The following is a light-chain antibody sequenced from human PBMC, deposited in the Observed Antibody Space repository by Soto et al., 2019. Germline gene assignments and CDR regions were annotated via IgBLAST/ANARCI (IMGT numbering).Light chain of an antibody. J-gene: IGLJ1*01. Sequence: QSALTQPPSVSGSPGQSVTISCTGTSSDVGSYNRVSWYQQPPGTAPKLMIYEVSNRPSGVPDRFSGSKSSNTASLTISGLQAEDEADYYCSSYTSSSTSFGTGTKLTVL. V-gene: IGLV2-18*02. CDR2: EVS. CDR1: SSDVGSYNR. CDR3: SSYTSSSTS.